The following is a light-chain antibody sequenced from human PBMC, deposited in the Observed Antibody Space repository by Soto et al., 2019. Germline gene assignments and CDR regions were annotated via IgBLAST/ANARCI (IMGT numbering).Light chain of an antibody. CDR2: TAS. Sequence: IQMTQYPSSLSASVGDRVTITCRASQSISSYLNWYQQKPGKAPNLLIYTASSLESGVPSRFSGSGSGTDFTLTITSLQPEDFATYFCQQSYSRPRTFGQGTKVAIK. J-gene: IGKJ1*01. V-gene: IGKV1-39*01. CDR1: QSISSY. CDR3: QQSYSRPRT.